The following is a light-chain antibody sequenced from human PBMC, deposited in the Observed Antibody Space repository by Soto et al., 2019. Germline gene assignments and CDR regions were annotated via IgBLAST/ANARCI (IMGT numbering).Light chain of an antibody. CDR3: QQSYSTPWT. CDR2: AAS. CDR1: QSISSY. Sequence: IQMTVSPSSLSASVGDRVTITCRASQSISSYLNWYQQKPGKAPKLLIYAASSLQSGVPSRFRGSGSGTDFTLTISTLQPEDFATYYCQQSYSTPWTFGQGTKVDIK. J-gene: IGKJ1*01. V-gene: IGKV1-39*01.